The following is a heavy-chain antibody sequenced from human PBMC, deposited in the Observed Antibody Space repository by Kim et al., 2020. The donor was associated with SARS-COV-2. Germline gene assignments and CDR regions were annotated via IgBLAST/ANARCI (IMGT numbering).Heavy chain of an antibody. CDR1: GFSFSSYV. CDR3: VKDDYGSVDY. D-gene: IGHD3-16*01. J-gene: IGHJ4*02. Sequence: GGSLRLSCAASGFSFSSYVMHWVRQAPGKGLEFVALMSHEEKNIYYVDSVKGRFTISRDNSKNTLHLQMNSLRGEDTAMYYCVKDDYGSVDYWGQGTLVTVSS. V-gene: IGHV3-30*18. CDR2: MSHEEKNI.